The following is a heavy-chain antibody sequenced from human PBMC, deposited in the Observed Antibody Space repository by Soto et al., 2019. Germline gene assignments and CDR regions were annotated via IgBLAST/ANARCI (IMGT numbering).Heavy chain of an antibody. CDR2: IWYDGSNK. Sequence: PGGSLRLSCAASGFTFSSYGMHWVRQAPGKGLEWVAVIWYDGSNKYYADSVKGRFTISRDNSKNTLYLQMNSLRAEDTAVYYCARGSGWYELNYFDYWGQGTLVTVSS. CDR3: ARGSGWYELNYFDY. CDR1: GFTFSSYG. V-gene: IGHV3-33*01. D-gene: IGHD6-19*01. J-gene: IGHJ4*02.